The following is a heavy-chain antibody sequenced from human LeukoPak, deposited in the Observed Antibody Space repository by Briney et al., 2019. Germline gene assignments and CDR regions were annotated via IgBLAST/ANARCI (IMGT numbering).Heavy chain of an antibody. V-gene: IGHV1-8*01. J-gene: IGHJ6*03. D-gene: IGHD2/OR15-2a*01. Sequence: ASVKVSCKASGYTFTSYDSNWVRQATGQGLEWMGWMNPNSGNTGYAQKFQGRVTMTRNTSISTAYMELSSLRSEDTAVYYCARGCPTSMLEDYYYYMDVWGKGTTVTVSS. CDR3: ARGCPTSMLEDYYYYMDV. CDR1: GYTFTSYD. CDR2: MNPNSGNT.